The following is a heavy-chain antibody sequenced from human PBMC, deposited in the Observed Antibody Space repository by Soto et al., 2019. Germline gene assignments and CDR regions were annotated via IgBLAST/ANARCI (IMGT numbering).Heavy chain of an antibody. V-gene: IGHV1-69*12. CDR1: GGSLSNYG. D-gene: IGHD4-17*01. CDR2: IIPVFGTA. Sequence: QVQLVQSGAEVKKPGSSVKVSCKASGGSLSNYGISWVRQAPGQGLEWMGGIIPVFGTANYAQKFQGRVTITADESTSIVSMDVTSLTAEDTAVYYCARGDATKIVVTTYYGMDVWGQATTVTVSS. CDR3: ARGDATKIVVTTYYGMDV. J-gene: IGHJ6*02.